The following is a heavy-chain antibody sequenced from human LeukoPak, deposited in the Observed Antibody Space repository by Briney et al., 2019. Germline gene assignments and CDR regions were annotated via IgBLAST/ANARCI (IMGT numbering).Heavy chain of an antibody. V-gene: IGHV3-48*02. Sequence: GGSLRLSCSASGFTFSSYSMNWVRQAPGKGLGWVSYITGSSSTIYYADSVKGRFTISRDNAKNSLYLQMNSLRDEDTAVYYCARPRGSYYRDAFDIWGQGTVVTVSS. J-gene: IGHJ3*02. D-gene: IGHD1-26*01. CDR2: ITGSSSTI. CDR1: GFTFSSYS. CDR3: ARPRGSYYRDAFDI.